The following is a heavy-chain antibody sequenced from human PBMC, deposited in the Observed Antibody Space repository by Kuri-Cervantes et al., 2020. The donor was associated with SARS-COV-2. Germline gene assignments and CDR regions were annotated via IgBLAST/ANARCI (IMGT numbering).Heavy chain of an antibody. CDR1: GFTFSSYA. D-gene: IGHD2-21*01. J-gene: IGHJ4*02. CDR2: ISYDGSNK. CDR3: ATSGIGGLDH. Sequence: GGSLRLSCAASGFTFSSYAMHWVRQAPGKGLEWVAVISYDGSNKYYADSVKGRFTISRDNSKNTLYLQMNSLRAEDTAVYYCATSGIGGLDHWGQGTLVTVSS. V-gene: IGHV3-30-3*01.